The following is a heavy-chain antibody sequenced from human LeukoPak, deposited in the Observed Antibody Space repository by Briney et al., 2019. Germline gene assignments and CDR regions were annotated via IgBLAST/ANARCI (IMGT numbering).Heavy chain of an antibody. CDR3: ARERVSRYYDILTGLLDY. Sequence: SETLSLTCTVSGGSISSGDYYWSWIRQPPGKGLEWIGYIYYSGSTYYNPSLKSRVTISVDTSKNQFSLKLSSVTAADTAVYYCARERVSRYYDILTGLLDYWGQGTLVTVSS. CDR2: IYYSGST. J-gene: IGHJ4*02. D-gene: IGHD3-9*01. V-gene: IGHV4-30-4*01. CDR1: GGSISSGDYY.